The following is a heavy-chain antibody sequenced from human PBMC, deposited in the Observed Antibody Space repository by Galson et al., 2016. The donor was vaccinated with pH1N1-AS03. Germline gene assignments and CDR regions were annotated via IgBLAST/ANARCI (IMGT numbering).Heavy chain of an antibody. CDR1: GVSINSHL. CDR2: LDHTGNT. V-gene: IGHV4-59*08. J-gene: IGHJ6*02. Sequence: ETLSLTCSVSGVSINSHLWTWIRQTPGKELEWIGNLDHTGNTEYSPSLKTRVSISVDTSKNQLSLRLKSVTAADTAVYYCARQGQWLVEHYYYGMDVRGHGTTVTVSS. D-gene: IGHD6-19*01. CDR3: ARQGQWLVEHYYYGMDV.